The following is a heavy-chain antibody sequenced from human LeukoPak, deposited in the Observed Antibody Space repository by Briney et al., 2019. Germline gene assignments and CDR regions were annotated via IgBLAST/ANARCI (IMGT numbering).Heavy chain of an antibody. CDR1: GFTFSRYS. J-gene: IGHJ4*02. CDR3: ARAITYYYGSGVYY. Sequence: GGSLRLSCAASGFTFSRYSMNWVRQAPGKGLEWVSSISISSNYIYYTDSVKGRCTISRDNGKNSLYLQMNSLRAEDTAVYYCARAITYYYGSGVYYWGQGTLVTVSS. D-gene: IGHD3-10*01. CDR2: ISISSNYI. V-gene: IGHV3-21*04.